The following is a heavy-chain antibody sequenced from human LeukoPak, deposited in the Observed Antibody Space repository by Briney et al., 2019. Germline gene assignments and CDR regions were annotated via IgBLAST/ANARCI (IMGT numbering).Heavy chain of an antibody. V-gene: IGHV5-51*01. J-gene: IGHJ3*01. CDR3: ATTLYSGIYGDAFDV. CDR2: MYPGDSET. D-gene: IGHD1-26*01. CDR1: GYSFTSYW. Sequence: GESLKISCKGSGYSFTSYWIGWVRQMPGKGLEWMGIMYPGDSETRYSPSFQSQITISADKSISTAYLQWSSLKASDTAMYYCATTLYSGIYGDAFDVWGQGTMVTVS.